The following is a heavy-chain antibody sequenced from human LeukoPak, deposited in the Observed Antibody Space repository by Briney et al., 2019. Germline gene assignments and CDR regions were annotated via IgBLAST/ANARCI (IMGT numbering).Heavy chain of an antibody. J-gene: IGHJ4*02. CDR3: KSGGAAPGSFDN. V-gene: IGHV3-7*01. Sequence: PGGSLRLSCAASGFTFSDYWMRWARQAPGKGLEWVANIKYDGDEEYYVDSVKGRFTISRDNAKDSLYLQLNSLRVEDTAVYYCKSGGAAPGSFDNWGQGTLVTVSP. D-gene: IGHD6-13*01. CDR1: GFTFSDYW. CDR2: IKYDGDEE.